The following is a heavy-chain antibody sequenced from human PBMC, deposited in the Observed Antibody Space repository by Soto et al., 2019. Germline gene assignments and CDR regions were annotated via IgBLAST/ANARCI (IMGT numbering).Heavy chain of an antibody. D-gene: IGHD4-17*01. J-gene: IGHJ3*02. CDR3: ASRDDYGDRKEAFDI. CDR2: IIPIRGIA. Sequence: QVQLVQSGAEVKKPGSSVKVSCKASGGTFSSYTISWVRQAPGQGLEWMGRIIPIRGIANYAQKVQGRVTITADKSTSTAYMELSSLRSEDTAVYYCASRDDYGDRKEAFDIWGQGTMVTVSS. CDR1: GGTFSSYT. V-gene: IGHV1-69*02.